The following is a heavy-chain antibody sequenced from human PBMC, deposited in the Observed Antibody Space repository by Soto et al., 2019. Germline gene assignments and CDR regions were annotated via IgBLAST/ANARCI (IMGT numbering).Heavy chain of an antibody. CDR2: ISSSGSVV. Sequence: QVQLVESGGGLVKPGGSLRLSCAASGFSFSDYTMSWIRQAPGKGLEWVSYISSSGSVVYYGDSVRGRFTTSRDNARNSLYLQMDRLRAEDTAVYYCARDLQQLAAYDGMDVWGQGTTVTGSS. CDR3: ARDLQQLAAYDGMDV. J-gene: IGHJ6*02. D-gene: IGHD6-13*01. V-gene: IGHV3-11*01. CDR1: GFSFSDYT.